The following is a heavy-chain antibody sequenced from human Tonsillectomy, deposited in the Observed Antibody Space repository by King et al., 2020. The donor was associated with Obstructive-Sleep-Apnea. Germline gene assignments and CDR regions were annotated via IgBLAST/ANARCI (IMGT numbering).Heavy chain of an antibody. CDR2: ISSSSSYI. D-gene: IGHD3-3*01. Sequence: VQLVESGGGLVKPGGSLRLSCAASGFTFSHYAMNWVRQVPGKGLEWVSSISSSSSYIYYADSVEGRFTISRDNAKNSLYLQMNSLRGEDTAVYYCARPPNHDLWSGSLFYFHSWGQGTLVTVSS. CDR3: ARPPNHDLWSGSLFYFHS. V-gene: IGHV3-21*01. J-gene: IGHJ4*02. CDR1: GFTFSHYA.